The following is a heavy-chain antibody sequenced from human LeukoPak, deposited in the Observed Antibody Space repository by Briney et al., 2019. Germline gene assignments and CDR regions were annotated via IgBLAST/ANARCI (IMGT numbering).Heavy chain of an antibody. CDR2: INYSGRT. V-gene: IGHV4-39*01. J-gene: IGHJ5*02. CDR3: ARRRKDLNWFDP. CDR1: GGSISDYY. Sequence: SETLSLTCTVSGGSISDYYWGWIRQPPGKGLEWIALINYSGRTFYNPSLRSRVTISVDMSKNQFSLNLNSVTAADTAVYYCARRRKDLNWFDPWGQGTLVTVSS.